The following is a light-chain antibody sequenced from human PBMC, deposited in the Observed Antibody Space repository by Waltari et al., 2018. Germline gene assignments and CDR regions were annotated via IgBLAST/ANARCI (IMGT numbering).Light chain of an antibody. CDR2: GAS. CDR1: QGISTY. Sequence: DIQLHKSTSSLSASVGDRDPITCLASQGISTYLNCYQHKPGKAPKLLISGASSLRSGVPSRFSGSGSGTFFSLTISTLQSEDFATYYCQQSYSTPGLSFGGGTKVEIK. V-gene: IGKV1-39*01. J-gene: IGKJ4*01. CDR3: QQSYSTPGLS.